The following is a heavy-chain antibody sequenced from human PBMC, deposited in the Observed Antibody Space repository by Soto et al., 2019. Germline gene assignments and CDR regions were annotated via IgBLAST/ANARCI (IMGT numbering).Heavy chain of an antibody. CDR2: INAGNGNT. CDR1: GYTFTSYA. V-gene: IGHV1-3*01. J-gene: IGHJ5*02. CDR3: ARDSITSFGVVIT. Sequence: QVQLVQSGAEVKKPGASVKVSCKASGYTFTSYAMHWVRQAPGQRLEWMGWINAGNGNTKYSQKFQGRVTITRDTCASTAYMELSSLRSEDTAVYYCARDSITSFGVVITWGQGTLVTVSS. D-gene: IGHD3-3*01.